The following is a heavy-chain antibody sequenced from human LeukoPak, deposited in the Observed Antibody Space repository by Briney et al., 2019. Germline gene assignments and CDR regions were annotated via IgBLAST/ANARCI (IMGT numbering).Heavy chain of an antibody. Sequence: GGSLRLSCAASGFTFDDYAMHWVRQAPGKGLEWVSLISGDGGSTYYADSVKGRFTISRDNSKNSLYLQMNSLRTEDTALYYCAKAWGRAMIVAPMGDYYGMDVWGQGTLVTVSS. CDR1: GFTFDDYA. CDR3: AKAWGRAMIVAPMGDYYGMDV. J-gene: IGHJ6*02. CDR2: ISGDGGST. D-gene: IGHD3-22*01. V-gene: IGHV3-43*02.